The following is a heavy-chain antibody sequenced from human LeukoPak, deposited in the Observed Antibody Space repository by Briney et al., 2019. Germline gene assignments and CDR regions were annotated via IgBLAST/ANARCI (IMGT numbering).Heavy chain of an antibody. CDR3: ARGEYYYDSSGRDAFDI. Sequence: ASVKVSCKASGYIFTSYAMHWVRQAPGQGLEWMGRINPNSGGTNYAQKFQGRVTMTRDTSISTAYMELSRLRSDDTAVYYCARGEYYYDSSGRDAFDIWGQGTMVTVSS. CDR1: GYIFTSYA. J-gene: IGHJ3*02. D-gene: IGHD3-22*01. CDR2: INPNSGGT. V-gene: IGHV1-2*06.